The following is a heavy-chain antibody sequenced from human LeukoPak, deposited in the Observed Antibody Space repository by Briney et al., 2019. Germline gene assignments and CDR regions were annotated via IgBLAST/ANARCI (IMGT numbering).Heavy chain of an antibody. V-gene: IGHV1-69*04. D-gene: IGHD2-2*01. CDR1: GYTFTSYY. J-gene: IGHJ5*02. CDR3: ATGYCSSTSCLHMNWFDP. CDR2: IIPILGIA. Sequence: SVKVSCKASGYTFTSYYMHWVRQAPGQGLEWMGRIIPILGIANYAQKFQGRVTITADKSTSTAYMELSSLRSEDTAVYYCATGYCSSTSCLHMNWFDPWGQGTLVTVSS.